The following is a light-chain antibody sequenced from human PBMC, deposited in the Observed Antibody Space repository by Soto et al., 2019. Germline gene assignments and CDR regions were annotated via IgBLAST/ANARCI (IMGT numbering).Light chain of an antibody. CDR2: EGS. CDR1: SSDVGSYNL. Sequence: QSVLTQPASVSGSPGQSITISCTGTSSDVGSYNLVSWYQQHPGKAPKLMIYEGSKRPSGFSNRFSGSKSGNTASLTISGLQAEDEADYYCCSYAGSSTLVFGGVTKLTVL. CDR3: CSYAGSSTLV. V-gene: IGLV2-23*01. J-gene: IGLJ2*01.